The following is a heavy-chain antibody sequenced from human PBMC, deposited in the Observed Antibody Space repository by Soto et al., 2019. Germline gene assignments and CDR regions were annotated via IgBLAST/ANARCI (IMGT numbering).Heavy chain of an antibody. D-gene: IGHD3-3*01. Sequence: SDTLPLPCIVSGGSIITGGYYSIWIRQHPGKGLEWIGYIYYSGSTYYNPSLKSRVTISVDTSKNQFSLKLSSVTAADTAVYYCARALRFLEWVYYFDYWGQG. J-gene: IGHJ4*02. CDR3: ARALRFLEWVYYFDY. CDR2: IYYSGST. CDR1: GGSIITGGYY. V-gene: IGHV4-31*03.